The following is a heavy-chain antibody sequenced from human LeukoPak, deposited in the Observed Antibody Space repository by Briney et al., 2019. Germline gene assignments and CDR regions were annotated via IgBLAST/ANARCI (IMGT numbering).Heavy chain of an antibody. CDR3: AKGGNYCTGGVCYYYYMDV. CDR1: GGSISSYY. V-gene: IGHV4-4*07. Sequence: PSETLSLTCTVSGGSISSYYWSWIRQPAGKGLEWIGRIYTSGSTNYNPSLKSRVTMSVDTSKNQFSLKLSSVTAADTAVYYCAKGGNYCTGGVCYYYYMDVWGKGTTVTVSS. D-gene: IGHD2-8*02. CDR2: IYTSGST. J-gene: IGHJ6*03.